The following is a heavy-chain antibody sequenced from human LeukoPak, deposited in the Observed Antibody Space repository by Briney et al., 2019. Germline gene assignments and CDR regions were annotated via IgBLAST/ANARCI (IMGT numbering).Heavy chain of an antibody. CDR2: IYYSGST. CDR1: GGSISGYY. CDR3: ARGCSAGTPHNWFDP. Sequence: SETLSLTCTVSGGSISGYYWSWLRQPPGKGLEWIGYIYYSGSTNYNPSLKSRVTISVDTSKNQCSLKLSSVTAADTAAYYCARGCSAGTPHNWFDPWGQGTLVTVSS. D-gene: IGHD6-13*01. J-gene: IGHJ5*02. V-gene: IGHV4-59*01.